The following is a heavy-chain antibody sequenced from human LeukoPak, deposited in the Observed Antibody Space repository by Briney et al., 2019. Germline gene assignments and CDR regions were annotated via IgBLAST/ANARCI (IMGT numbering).Heavy chain of an antibody. Sequence: SELMSLTCTVSGGSISSYYWSWIRQPAGKGLEWIGRIYTSGSTNYNPSLKSRVTMSVDTSKNQFSLKLSSVTAADTAVYYCARDRVTYSGSRLFDPWGQGTLVTVST. CDR1: GGSISSYY. CDR3: ARDRVTYSGSRLFDP. CDR2: IYTSGST. J-gene: IGHJ5*02. D-gene: IGHD1-26*01. V-gene: IGHV4-4*07.